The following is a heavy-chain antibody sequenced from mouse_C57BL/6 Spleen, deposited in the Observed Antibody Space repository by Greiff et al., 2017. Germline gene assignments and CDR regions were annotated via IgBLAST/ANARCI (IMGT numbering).Heavy chain of an antibody. D-gene: IGHD1-1*01. CDR2: IDPSDSYT. Sequence: QVQLQHPGAELVMPGASVKLSCKASGYTFTSYWMHWVKQRPGQGLEWIGEIDPSDSYTNYNQKFKGKSTLTVDKSSSTAYMQLSSLTSEDSAVYYCARGYYGSSSAWFAYWGQGTLVTVSA. V-gene: IGHV1-69*01. CDR3: ARGYYGSSSAWFAY. CDR1: GYTFTSYW. J-gene: IGHJ3*01.